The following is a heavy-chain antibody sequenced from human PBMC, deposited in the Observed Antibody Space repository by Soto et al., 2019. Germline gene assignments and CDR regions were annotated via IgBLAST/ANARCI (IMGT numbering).Heavy chain of an antibody. V-gene: IGHV4-31*03. CDR3: ASGSITIFGVDPRY. J-gene: IGHJ4*02. CDR2: IYYSGST. CDR1: GGSISSGGYY. Sequence: SETLSLTCTVSGGSISSGGYYWSWIRQHPGKGLEWIGYIYYSGSTYYNPSLKSRVTISVDTSKNQFSLKLSSVTAADTAVYYRASGSITIFGVDPRYWGQGTLVTVSS. D-gene: IGHD3-3*01.